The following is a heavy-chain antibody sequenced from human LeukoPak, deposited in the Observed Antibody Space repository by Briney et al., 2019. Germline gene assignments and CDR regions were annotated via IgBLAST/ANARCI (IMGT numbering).Heavy chain of an antibody. V-gene: IGHV4-34*01. CDR3: ARELVDYDFWSGYYPKYYFDY. Sequence: PSETLSLTCAVYGGSFSGYYWSWIRQPPGKGLEWIAEINHSGSTNYNPSLKSRVTISVDTSKNQFSLKLSSVTAADTAVYYCARELVDYDFWSGYYPKYYFDYWGQGTLVTVSS. D-gene: IGHD3-3*01. J-gene: IGHJ4*02. CDR2: INHSGST. CDR1: GGSFSGYY.